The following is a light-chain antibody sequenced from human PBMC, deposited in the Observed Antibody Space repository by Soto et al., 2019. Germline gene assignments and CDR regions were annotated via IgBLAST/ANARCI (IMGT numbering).Light chain of an antibody. CDR1: SSNIGAGYD. Sequence: QSVLTQPPSVSGAPGQRVTISCTGSSSNIGAGYDVHWYQHLPGTAPKLLIYANINRPSGVPDRFSGSNSGTSASLAITGLQAEDEADYFCQSYDSMLTAYVFGTGTKVTVL. J-gene: IGLJ1*01. V-gene: IGLV1-40*01. CDR2: ANI. CDR3: QSYDSMLTAYV.